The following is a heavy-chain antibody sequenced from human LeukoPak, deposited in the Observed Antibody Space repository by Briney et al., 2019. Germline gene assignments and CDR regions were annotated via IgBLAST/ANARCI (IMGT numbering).Heavy chain of an antibody. J-gene: IGHJ4*02. V-gene: IGHV3-7*01. CDR1: GFTFSTYW. CDR3: ARSRFYFDY. CDR2: IKPDGSEK. Sequence: GGSLRLSCAASGFTFSTYWMGGVRQAPGKGLEWVAKIKPDGSEKDHVDSVKGRFTISRDNTKNSLYLQLNSLRAEDTAVYYCARSRFYFDYWGQGNLVTVSS.